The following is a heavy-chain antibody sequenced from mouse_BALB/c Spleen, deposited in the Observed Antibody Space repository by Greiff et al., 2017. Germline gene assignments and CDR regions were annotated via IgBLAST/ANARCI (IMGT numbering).Heavy chain of an antibody. Sequence: EVKLVESGGGLVQPGGSLRLSCATSGFTFTDYYLSWVRQPPGKALEWLGFIRNKANGYTTEYSASVKGRFTISRDNSQSILYLQMNTLRAEDSATYYCARDYGNSFAYWGQGTLVTVSA. CDR3: ARDYGNSFAY. CDR2: IRNKANGYTT. D-gene: IGHD2-1*01. J-gene: IGHJ3*01. V-gene: IGHV7-3*02. CDR1: GFTFTDYY.